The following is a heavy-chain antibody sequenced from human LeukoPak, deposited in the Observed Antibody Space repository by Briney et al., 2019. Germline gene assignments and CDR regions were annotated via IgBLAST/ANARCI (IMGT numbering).Heavy chain of an antibody. CDR1: GFSFSSYG. D-gene: IGHD2-2*01. J-gene: IGHJ4*02. CDR3: AGLGYCSSTSCYDSDFDY. CDR2: IRSDGSNK. V-gene: IGHV3-30*02. Sequence: GSLRLSCAGSGFSFSSYGMHWVRQAPGKGLEWMAFIRSDGSNKYYADSVKGRFTISRDNSKNTLYLQMNSLRAEDTAVYYCAGLGYCSSTSCYDSDFDYWGQGTLVTVSS.